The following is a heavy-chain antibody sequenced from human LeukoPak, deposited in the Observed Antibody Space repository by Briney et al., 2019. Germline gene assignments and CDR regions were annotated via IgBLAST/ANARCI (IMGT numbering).Heavy chain of an antibody. D-gene: IGHD6-6*01. V-gene: IGHV3-23*01. CDR3: AKDRESWGSSFDC. CDR2: ISGRTSST. J-gene: IGHJ4*02. Sequence: GGSLRLSCVASGFTFSSYAMNWVRQAPGKGLEWVSVISGRTSSTYYADSVKGRFTISRDNSKNTVYLQMNSLRADDTAVYFCAKDRESWGSSFDCWGQGTLVTVSS. CDR1: GFTFSSYA.